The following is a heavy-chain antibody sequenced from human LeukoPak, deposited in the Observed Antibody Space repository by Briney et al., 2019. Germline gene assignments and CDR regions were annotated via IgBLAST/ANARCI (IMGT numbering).Heavy chain of an antibody. D-gene: IGHD1-26*01. CDR1: GYTFTGYY. CDR2: INPNSGDT. Sequence: ASVKVSCKASGYTFTGYYMHWVRQAPGQGLEWMGWINPNSGDTGYAQNFQGRVTMTRDTSINTAYMELSSLRSEDTAVYYCAKDKWGIVGATFVDYWGQGTLVTVSS. V-gene: IGHV1-2*02. CDR3: AKDKWGIVGATFVDY. J-gene: IGHJ4*02.